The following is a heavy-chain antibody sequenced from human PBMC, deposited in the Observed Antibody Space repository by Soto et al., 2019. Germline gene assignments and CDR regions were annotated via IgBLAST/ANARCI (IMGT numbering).Heavy chain of an antibody. Sequence: QVQLVESGGGVVQPGRSLRLSCAASGFTFSSYGMHWVRQAPGKGLEWVAVIWYDGSNKYYADSVKGRFTISRDNSKNTLYLQMNSLRAEDTAVYYCASYDSSGPDAFDIWGQGTMVTVSS. CDR1: GFTFSSYG. CDR2: IWYDGSNK. V-gene: IGHV3-33*01. CDR3: ASYDSSGPDAFDI. J-gene: IGHJ3*02. D-gene: IGHD3-22*01.